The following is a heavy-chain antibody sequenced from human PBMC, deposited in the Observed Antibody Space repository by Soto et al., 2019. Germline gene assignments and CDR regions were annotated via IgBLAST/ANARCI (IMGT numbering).Heavy chain of an antibody. CDR2: IYSSGST. Sequence: GGSLRLSRPASGLTVSNKYMTWVRQAPGKGLEWVSFIYSSGSTYYADSVKGRFTISRDNFKNTLYLQMNSLRAEDTAVYYCARGYSYTQPVCDYWGLGTLVTVSS. CDR3: ARGYSYTQPVCDY. D-gene: IGHD5-18*01. J-gene: IGHJ4*02. V-gene: IGHV3-53*01. CDR1: GLTVSNKY.